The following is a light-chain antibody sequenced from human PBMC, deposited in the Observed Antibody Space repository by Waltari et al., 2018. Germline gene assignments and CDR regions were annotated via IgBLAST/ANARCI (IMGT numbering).Light chain of an antibody. J-gene: IGLJ2*01. CDR1: SSDIGAGYD. CDR3: QSYDSSLSGVV. CDR2: GNS. V-gene: IGLV1-40*01. Sequence: QSVLTQPPSVSGAPGQRVTISCTGSSSDIGAGYDVHWYQQLPGTAPKLPLYGNSNRPSGVPDRFSGSKSGPSASLAITGLQARDEADYYCQSYDSSLSGVVFGGGTKLTVL.